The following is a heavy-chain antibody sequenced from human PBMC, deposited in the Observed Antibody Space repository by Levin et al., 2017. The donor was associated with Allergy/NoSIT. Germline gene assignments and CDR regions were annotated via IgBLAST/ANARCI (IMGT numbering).Heavy chain of an antibody. V-gene: IGHV3-30*18. CDR1: GFTFNNCG. J-gene: IGHJ4*02. Sequence: AGGSLRLSCAASGFTFNNCGMHWVRQAPGKGLEGLAVVSYDGGNKYYADSVKGRSTISRDNSKNTLYLQMNSLRPEDTAVYYCAKAPSTGGNSDVDYWGQGTLVTVSS. D-gene: IGHD4-23*01. CDR3: AKAPSTGGNSDVDY. CDR2: VSYDGGNK.